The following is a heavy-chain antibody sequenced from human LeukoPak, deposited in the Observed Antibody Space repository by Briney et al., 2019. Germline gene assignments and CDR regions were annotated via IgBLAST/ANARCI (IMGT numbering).Heavy chain of an antibody. J-gene: IGHJ5*02. CDR2: FDPEDGET. CDR1: GYTLTELS. CDR3: ARVLSDYGDYGGWFDP. Sequence: ASVKVSCKVSGYTLTELSMHWVRQAPGKGLEWMGGFDPEDGETIYSQKFQGRVTMTEDTSTDTAYMELRSLRSDDTAVYYCARVLSDYGDYGGWFDPWGQGALVTVSS. V-gene: IGHV1-24*01. D-gene: IGHD4-17*01.